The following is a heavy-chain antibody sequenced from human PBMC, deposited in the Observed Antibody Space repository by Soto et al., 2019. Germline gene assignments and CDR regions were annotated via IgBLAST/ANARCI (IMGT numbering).Heavy chain of an antibody. V-gene: IGHV5-51*07. Sequence: SLKISGKCSAYSFIDYWIGLVHQKPEKGLEWMGGIYPGDSDTRYSPSFQGQVTISADKSTSTAYLQWSSLRASDTAMYYCARLGFDYDTSTAYYNVHHYYCVDDWCRGTTVTVSS. D-gene: IGHD3-9*01. CDR3: ARLGFDYDTSTAYYNVHHYYCVDD. CDR1: AYSFIDYW. J-gene: IGHJ6*02. CDR2: IYPGDSDT.